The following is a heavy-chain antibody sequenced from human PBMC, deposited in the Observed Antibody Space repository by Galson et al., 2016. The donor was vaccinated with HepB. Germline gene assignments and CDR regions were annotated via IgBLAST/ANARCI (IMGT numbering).Heavy chain of an antibody. D-gene: IGHD1-26*01. Sequence: PALVKPTQTLTLTCTFSGVSLNTTGMRVSWVRQPPGKALEWLARIDWDDDKYYSTSLKTRLTISKDTSKNKVVLTMTNMDPVDTATYSCVRMVPSAVGYDYWGQGTLVTVSS. J-gene: IGHJ4*02. CDR2: IDWDDDK. CDR3: VRMVPSAVGYDY. V-gene: IGHV2-70*04. CDR1: GVSLNTTGMR.